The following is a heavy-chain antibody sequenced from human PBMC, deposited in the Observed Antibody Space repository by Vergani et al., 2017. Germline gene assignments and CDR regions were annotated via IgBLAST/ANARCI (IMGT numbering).Heavy chain of an antibody. D-gene: IGHD1-1*01. CDR1: GFTFSSYA. CDR3: ARVPSGTTKELDY. Sequence: EVQLLESGGGLAQPGGSLRLSCVASGFTFSSYAINWVRQAPGKGLKWVSAITGSGGNTYYADSVKGRFTISRDNSRNTVFLQMSSLRADDTAVYYCARVPSGTTKELDYWGQGTLVTVSS. V-gene: IGHV3-23*01. J-gene: IGHJ4*02. CDR2: ITGSGGNT.